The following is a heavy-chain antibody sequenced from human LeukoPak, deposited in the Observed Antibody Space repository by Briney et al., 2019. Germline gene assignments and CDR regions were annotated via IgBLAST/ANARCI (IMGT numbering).Heavy chain of an antibody. J-gene: IGHJ4*02. CDR1: GFTFSNYA. Sequence: PGGSLRPSCAASGFTFSNYALSWVRDATGKGPEWVSVFSGSGGRTYYSDSVKGRFTISRDNSKNTLYLQMNSLRADDTAVYYCARGSGSYGWDYFDYWGQGTLVTVSS. V-gene: IGHV3-23*01. CDR2: FSGSGGRT. D-gene: IGHD1-26*01. CDR3: ARGSGSYGWDYFDY.